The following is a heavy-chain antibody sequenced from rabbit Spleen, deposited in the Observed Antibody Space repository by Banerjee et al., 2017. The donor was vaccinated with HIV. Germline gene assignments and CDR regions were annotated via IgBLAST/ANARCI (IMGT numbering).Heavy chain of an antibody. CDR3: ARGSATMTMVITGYYLNL. CDR2: INSSSGST. D-gene: IGHD2-1*01. J-gene: IGHJ4*01. Sequence: QEQVVESGGGLVQPEGSLTLTCKASGFSFTYGYVMCWVRQAPGKGLEWIGCINSSSGSTVYATWAKGRFTIYRASWTAVTLQMTSLTVADTATYFCARGSATMTMVITGYYLNLWGQGTLVTVS. CDR1: GFSFTYGYV. V-gene: IGHV1S45*01.